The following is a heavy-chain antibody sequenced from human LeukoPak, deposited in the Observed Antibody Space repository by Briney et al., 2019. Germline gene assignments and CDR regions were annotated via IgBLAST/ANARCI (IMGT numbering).Heavy chain of an antibody. V-gene: IGHV3-23*01. Sequence: GGSLRLSCAASGFTFSSYAMSWVRQAPGKGLEWVSAISGSGGSTYYADSVKGRFTISRDNSKNTLYLQMNSLRAEDTAVYYCANGPRGGWSGPFDYWGQGTLVTVSS. CDR3: ANGPRGGWSGPFDY. CDR1: GFTFSSYA. CDR2: ISGSGGST. J-gene: IGHJ4*02. D-gene: IGHD2-15*01.